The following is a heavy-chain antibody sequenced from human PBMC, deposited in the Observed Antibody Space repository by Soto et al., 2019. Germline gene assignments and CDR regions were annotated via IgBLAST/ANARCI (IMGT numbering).Heavy chain of an antibody. CDR1: GDSVSSNSAA. J-gene: IGHJ5*02. Sequence: QVQLQQSGPGLVKPSQTLSLTCAISGDSVSSNSAAWNWIRQSPSRGLEWLGRTYYRSKWYNDYAVSVKSRITINPDTSKNQFSLQLNSVTPEDTAVYYCARDHPYSSSSPKQRDWFDPWGQGTLVTVSS. D-gene: IGHD6-13*01. V-gene: IGHV6-1*01. CDR2: TYYRSKWYN. CDR3: ARDHPYSSSSPKQRDWFDP.